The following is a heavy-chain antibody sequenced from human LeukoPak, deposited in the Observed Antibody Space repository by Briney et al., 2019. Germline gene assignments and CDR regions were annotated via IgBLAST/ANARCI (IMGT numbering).Heavy chain of an antibody. Sequence: GASVKVSCKASGYTFTSYYMHWVRQAPGQGLEWMGIINPSGGSTSYAQKFQGRVTMTRDMSTSTVYMELSSLRSEDTAVYYCARDHRSGSYGPWFDPWGQGTLVTVSS. CDR3: ARDHRSGSYGPWFDP. D-gene: IGHD1-26*01. CDR1: GYTFTSYY. J-gene: IGHJ5*02. CDR2: INPSGGST. V-gene: IGHV1-46*01.